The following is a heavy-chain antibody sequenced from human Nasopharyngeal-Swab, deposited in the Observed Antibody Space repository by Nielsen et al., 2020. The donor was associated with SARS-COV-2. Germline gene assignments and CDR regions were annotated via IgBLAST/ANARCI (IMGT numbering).Heavy chain of an antibody. CDR3: ARGGSYSSSWYPTY. Sequence: GGSLRLSCAASGFTFSSYWMHWVRQAPGKGLVWVSRINSDGSSTSYADSVKGRFTISRDNAKNTLYLQMNSLRAEDAAVYYCARGGSYSSSWYPTYWGQGTLVTVSS. CDR1: GFTFSSYW. J-gene: IGHJ4*02. D-gene: IGHD6-13*01. CDR2: INSDGSST. V-gene: IGHV3-74*01.